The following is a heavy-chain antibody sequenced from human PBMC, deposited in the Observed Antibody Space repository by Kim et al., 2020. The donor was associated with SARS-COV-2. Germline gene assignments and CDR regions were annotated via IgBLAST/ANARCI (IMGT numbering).Heavy chain of an antibody. D-gene: IGHD6-13*01. CDR3: AISAKGGIAATLSYFDY. V-gene: IGHV3-23*01. CDR1: GFTFSSYA. CDR2: ISGSGGST. Sequence: GESLRLSCAASGFTFSSYAMSWVRQAPGKGLEWVSAISGSGGSTYYADSVKGRFTISRDNSKNTLYLQMNSLRAEDTAVYYCAISAKGGIAATLSYFDYWGQGTLVTVSS. J-gene: IGHJ4*02.